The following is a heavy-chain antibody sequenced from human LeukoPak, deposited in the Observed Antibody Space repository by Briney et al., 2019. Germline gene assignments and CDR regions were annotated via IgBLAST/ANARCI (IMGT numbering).Heavy chain of an antibody. CDR2: ISGSGGST. CDR3: AKGVSGDFWSGYDDY. Sequence: GGSLRLSCAASGFTFSSYAMSWVRQAPGKGLEWVSAISGSGGSTYYADSVKGRFTISRDNSKNTLYLQMNSLRAEDTAVYYCAKGVSGDFWSGYDDYWGQGTLVTVSS. D-gene: IGHD3-3*01. V-gene: IGHV3-23*01. CDR1: GFTFSSYA. J-gene: IGHJ4*02.